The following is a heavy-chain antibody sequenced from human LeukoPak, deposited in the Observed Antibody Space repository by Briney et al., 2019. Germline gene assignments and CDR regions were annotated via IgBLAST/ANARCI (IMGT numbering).Heavy chain of an antibody. CDR3: AKGASRYCSGGSCYSLF. Sequence: GASLRLSCAASGFTFSSYAMSWVRQAPGKGLEWVSAISGSGGSTYYADSVKGRFTISRDNSKNTLYQQMNSLRAEDTAVYYCAKGASRYCSGGSCYSLFWGQGTLVTVSS. V-gene: IGHV3-23*01. CDR1: GFTFSSYA. D-gene: IGHD2-15*01. J-gene: IGHJ4*02. CDR2: ISGSGGST.